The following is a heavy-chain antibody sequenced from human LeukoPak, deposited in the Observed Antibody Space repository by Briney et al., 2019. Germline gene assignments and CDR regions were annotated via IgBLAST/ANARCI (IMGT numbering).Heavy chain of an antibody. Sequence: SETLSLTCTVSGGSISSGGYYWSWIRQHPGKGLEWIGYIYYSGSTYYNPSLKSRVTISVDTSKNQFSLKLSSVTAADTAVYYCARGGIQLWLDGMDVWGQGTTVTVS. D-gene: IGHD5-18*01. CDR1: GGSISSGGYY. CDR2: IYYSGST. CDR3: ARGGIQLWLDGMDV. J-gene: IGHJ6*02. V-gene: IGHV4-31*03.